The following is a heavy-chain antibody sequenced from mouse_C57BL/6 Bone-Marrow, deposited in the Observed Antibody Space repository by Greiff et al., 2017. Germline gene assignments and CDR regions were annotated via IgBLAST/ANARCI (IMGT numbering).Heavy chain of an antibody. V-gene: IGHV1-18*01. CDR3: ARGVILRSWYFDV. J-gene: IGHJ1*03. Sequence: EVQLQQSGPELVKPGASVKIPCKASGYTFTDYNMDWVKQSHGQSLEWIGDINPNNGGTIYNQKFKGKSTLTVDKSSSTAYMELRSLTSEDTAVYYWARGVILRSWYFDVWGTGTTVTVSS. CDR1: GYTFTDYN. D-gene: IGHD1-1*01. CDR2: INPNNGGT.